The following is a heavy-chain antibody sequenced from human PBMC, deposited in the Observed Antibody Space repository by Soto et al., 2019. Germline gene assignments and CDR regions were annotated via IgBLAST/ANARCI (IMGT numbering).Heavy chain of an antibody. D-gene: IGHD2-8*01. CDR3: ARHLGYCTNGVCYGSGFAFDI. CDR1: GGSISSYY. CDR2: IYYSGST. Sequence: PSETLSLTCTVSGGSISSYYWSWIRQPPGKGLEWIGYIYYSGSTNYNPSLKSRVTISVDTSKNQFSLKLSSVTAADTAVYYCARHLGYCTNGVCYGSGFAFDIWGQGTMVTVSS. J-gene: IGHJ3*02. V-gene: IGHV4-59*08.